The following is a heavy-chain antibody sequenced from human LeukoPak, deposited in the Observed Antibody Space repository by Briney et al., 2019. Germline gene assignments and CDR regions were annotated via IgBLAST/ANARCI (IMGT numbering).Heavy chain of an antibody. D-gene: IGHD3-3*01. CDR2: IIPIFGTA. Sequence: GASVKVSCEASGGTFSSYAISWVRQAPGQGLEWMGGIIPIFGTASYAQKFQGRVTITADESTSTAYMELSSLRSEDTAVYYCARDRGNYDFWSGTKSYYYGMDVWGQGTTVTVSS. CDR1: GGTFSSYA. J-gene: IGHJ6*02. CDR3: ARDRGNYDFWSGTKSYYYGMDV. V-gene: IGHV1-69*13.